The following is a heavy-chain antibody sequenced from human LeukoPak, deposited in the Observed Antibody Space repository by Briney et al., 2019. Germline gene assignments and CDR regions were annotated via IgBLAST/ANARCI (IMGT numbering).Heavy chain of an antibody. Sequence: SVKVSCKASGGTFSSYAISWVRQAPGQGLEWMGGIIPIFGTANYAQKFQGRVTMTRDMSTSTVYMELSSLRSEDTAVYYCASSTVKYYFDYWGQGTLVTVSS. CDR1: GGTFSSYA. D-gene: IGHD1-26*01. V-gene: IGHV1-69*05. J-gene: IGHJ4*02. CDR2: IIPIFGTA. CDR3: ASSTVKYYFDY.